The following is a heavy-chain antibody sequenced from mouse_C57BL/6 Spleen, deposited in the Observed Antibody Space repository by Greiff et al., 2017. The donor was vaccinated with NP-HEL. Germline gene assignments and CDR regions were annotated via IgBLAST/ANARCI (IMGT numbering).Heavy chain of an antibody. CDR3: ARNYYGSSYRGYFDY. CDR1: GFTFSDYG. Sequence: EVMLVESGGGLVKPGGSLKLSCAASGFTFSDYGMHWVRQAPEKGLEWVAYISSGSSTIYYADTVKGRFTISRDNAKNTLFLQMTSLRSEDTAMYYCARNYYGSSYRGYFDYWGQGTTLTVSS. J-gene: IGHJ2*01. CDR2: ISSGSSTI. V-gene: IGHV5-17*01. D-gene: IGHD1-1*01.